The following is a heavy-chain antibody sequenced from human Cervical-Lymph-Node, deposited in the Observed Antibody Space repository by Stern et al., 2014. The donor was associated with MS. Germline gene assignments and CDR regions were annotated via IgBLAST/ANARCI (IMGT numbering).Heavy chain of an antibody. CDR2: VSYDGSNK. D-gene: IGHD6-19*01. J-gene: IGHJ4*02. V-gene: IGHV3-30-3*01. Sequence: VQLVQSGGGVVQPGRSLRLSCEASGVTLTNYALHWVRQAPGKGLEWVAFVSYDGSNKYYADSAKGRFTISRDNSKNTVFLQMDSLRPEDTALYFCARAGTNGWYGSSYFDYWGQGTLVTVSS. CDR1: GVTLTNYA. CDR3: ARAGTNGWYGSSYFDY.